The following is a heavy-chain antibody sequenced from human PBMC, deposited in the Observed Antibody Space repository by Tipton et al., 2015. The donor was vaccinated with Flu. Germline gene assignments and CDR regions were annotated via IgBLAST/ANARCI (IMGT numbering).Heavy chain of an antibody. V-gene: IGHV4-59*01. CDR2: FHLTGKT. CDR1: GDYIGDYY. D-gene: IGHD7-27*01. CDR3: ARGNWGGAFDT. J-gene: IGHJ3*02. Sequence: TLSLTCIVSGDYIGDYYWNWIPQSPGGGLEWLGYFHLTGKTNQNPSHKSRLTVSVDTSRNQFSLTLCSVTAADTAVYFCARGNWGGAFDTWGQGTMVTVSS.